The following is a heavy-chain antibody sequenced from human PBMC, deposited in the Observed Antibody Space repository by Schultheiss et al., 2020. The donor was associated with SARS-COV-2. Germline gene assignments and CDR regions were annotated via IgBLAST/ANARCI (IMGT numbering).Heavy chain of an antibody. Sequence: GGSLRLSCAASGFTFSSYWMSWVRQAPGKGLEWVANIKQDGSEKYYVDSVKGRFTISRDNAKNSLYLQMNSLRAEDTAVYYCARDQDDFWSGRGNAFDYWGQGTLVTVSS. D-gene: IGHD3-3*01. CDR2: IKQDGSEK. J-gene: IGHJ4*02. V-gene: IGHV3-7*01. CDR1: GFTFSSYW. CDR3: ARDQDDFWSGRGNAFDY.